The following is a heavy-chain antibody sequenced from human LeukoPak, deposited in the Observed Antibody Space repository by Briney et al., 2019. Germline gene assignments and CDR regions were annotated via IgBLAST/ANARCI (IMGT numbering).Heavy chain of an antibody. J-gene: IGHJ4*02. V-gene: IGHV3-74*01. D-gene: IGHD6-13*01. CDR1: GFTFNDYW. Sequence: PGGSLRLSCAASGFTFNDYWMHWVRQAPGKGPVWVSRIKGDGSSTTYADSVKGRFTISRDNAKNSLYLQMNSLRAEDTAVYYCAREDGYSSSWYSDYWGQGTLVTVSS. CDR3: AREDGYSSSWYSDY. CDR2: IKGDGSST.